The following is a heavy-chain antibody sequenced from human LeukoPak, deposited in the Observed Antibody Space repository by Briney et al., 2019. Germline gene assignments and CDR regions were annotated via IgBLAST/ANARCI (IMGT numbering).Heavy chain of an antibody. V-gene: IGHV4-39*02. CDR1: GDSISSSSYY. CDR2: IFYDGST. J-gene: IGHJ4*02. D-gene: IGHD4-11*01. Sequence: SETLSLTSAVSGDSISSSSYYWGWIRQPPGKELEWIGSIFYDGSTYYNPSLKSRLTILADTSKNQFSLKMTSVTAADTAVYYCVRDYSNFVQGDWGQGTLVTVSS. CDR3: VRDYSNFVQGD.